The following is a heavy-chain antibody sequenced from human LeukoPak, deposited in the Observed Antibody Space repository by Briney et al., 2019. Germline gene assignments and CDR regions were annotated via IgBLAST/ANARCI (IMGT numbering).Heavy chain of an antibody. CDR1: GGSISSSS. J-gene: IGHJ3*02. V-gene: IGHV3-21*01. Sequence: ETLSLTCTVSGGSISSSSYYWGWIRQPPGKGLEWVSSISSSSSYIYYADSVKGRFTISRDNAKNSRYLQMNSLRAEDTAVYYCARDLMTGNYYDSGGDAFDIWGQGTMVTVSS. CDR2: ISSSSSYI. D-gene: IGHD3-22*01. CDR3: ARDLMTGNYYDSGGDAFDI.